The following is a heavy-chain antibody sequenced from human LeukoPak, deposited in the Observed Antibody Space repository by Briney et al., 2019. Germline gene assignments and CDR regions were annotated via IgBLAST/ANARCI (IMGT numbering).Heavy chain of an antibody. Sequence: GGSLRLSCAASGFTFDDYAMHWVRQAPGKGLEWVSGISWNSGSIGYADSVKGRFTISRDNSKNTLYLQMNSLRAEDTAVYYCASMLRHFDYWGQGTLVTVSS. CDR2: ISWNSGSI. D-gene: IGHD2-2*01. V-gene: IGHV3-9*01. J-gene: IGHJ4*02. CDR1: GFTFDDYA. CDR3: ASMLRHFDY.